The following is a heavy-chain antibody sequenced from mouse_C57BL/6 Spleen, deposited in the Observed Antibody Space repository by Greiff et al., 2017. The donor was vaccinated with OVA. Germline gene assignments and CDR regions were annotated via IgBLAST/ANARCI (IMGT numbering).Heavy chain of an antibody. CDR1: GFSLSTSGMG. Sequence: QVTLKVSGPGLLQSSQTLSLTCSFSGFSLSTSGMGVSWIRPPSGQGLVWLVHIYWDDDKRYHPFLKSRLTISKDTSRNQVSLKITSVDTADTATYDCSRKGGSNCPYAMDYWGQGTSVTVSS. J-gene: IGHJ4*01. CDR3: SRKGGSNCPYAMDY. CDR2: IYWDDDK. V-gene: IGHV8-12*01. D-gene: IGHD4-1*01.